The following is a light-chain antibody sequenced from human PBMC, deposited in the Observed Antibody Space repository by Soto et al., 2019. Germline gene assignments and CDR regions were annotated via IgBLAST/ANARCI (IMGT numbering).Light chain of an antibody. J-gene: IGKJ1*01. CDR1: QGMSSY. V-gene: IGKV1-9*01. CDR3: QQLNSYPRT. CDR2: AAS. Sequence: DIQLTQSPSFLSASVGDRVTITCRASQGMSSYLAWYQQKPGKAPKLLIYAASTLQSGVPSRFSGSGSGTEFTLTISSLQPEDFATYSCQQLNSYPRTFGPGTKVEIK.